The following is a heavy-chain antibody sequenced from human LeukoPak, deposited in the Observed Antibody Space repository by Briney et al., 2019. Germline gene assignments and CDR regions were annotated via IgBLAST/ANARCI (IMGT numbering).Heavy chain of an antibody. CDR1: GFTFSSYW. CDR2: IKQDGSEK. V-gene: IGHV3-7*01. Sequence: GGSLRLSCAASGFTFSSYWMSWVRQAPGKGLEWVANIKQDGSEKYYVDSVKGRFTISRDNAKNSLYLQMNSLRAEDTAVYYGARQDPIDYYYGMDVWGQGTTVTVSS. J-gene: IGHJ6*02. CDR3: ARQDPIDYYYGMDV.